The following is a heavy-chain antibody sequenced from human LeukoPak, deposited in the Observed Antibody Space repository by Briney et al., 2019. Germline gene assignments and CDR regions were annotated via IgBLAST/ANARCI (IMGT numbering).Heavy chain of an antibody. Sequence: GGSLRLSCAASGFTFSSYAMSWVRQAPGKGLDWVSGVSGSGGSTYYADSVKGRFTISRDNSKNTLYLQMNSLRAEDTAVYYCAKDLDIVATITGNWGQGTLVTVSS. D-gene: IGHD5-12*01. CDR3: AKDLDIVATITGN. J-gene: IGHJ4*02. CDR1: GFTFSSYA. CDR2: VSGSGGST. V-gene: IGHV3-23*01.